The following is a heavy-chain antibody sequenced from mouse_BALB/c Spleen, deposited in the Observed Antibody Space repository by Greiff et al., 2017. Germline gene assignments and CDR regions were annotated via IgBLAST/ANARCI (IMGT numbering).Heavy chain of an antibody. CDR1: GYAFTNYL. CDR3: ARSSYVNLYFDY. D-gene: IGHD2-10*02. J-gene: IGHJ2*01. CDR2: INPGSGGT. Sequence: QVQLKQSGAELVRPGTSVKVSCKASGYAFTNYLIEWVKQRPGQGLEWIGVINPGSGGTNYNEKFKGKATLTADKSSSTAYMQLSSLTSDDSAVYFCARSSYVNLYFDYWGQGTTLTVSS. V-gene: IGHV1-54*03.